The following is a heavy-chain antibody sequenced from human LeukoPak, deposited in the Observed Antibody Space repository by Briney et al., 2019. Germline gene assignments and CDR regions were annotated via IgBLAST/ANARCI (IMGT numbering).Heavy chain of an antibody. CDR2: IYYSGST. V-gene: IGHV4-39*07. J-gene: IGHJ2*01. CDR1: GGSISSSSYY. D-gene: IGHD1-26*01. Sequence: SETLSLTCTVSGGSISSSSYYWGWIRQPPGKGLEWIGSIYYSGSTYYNPSLKSRVTISVDTSKNQFSLKLSSVTAADTAVYYCASRGATGGHWYFDLWGRGTLVTVSS. CDR3: ASRGATGGHWYFDL.